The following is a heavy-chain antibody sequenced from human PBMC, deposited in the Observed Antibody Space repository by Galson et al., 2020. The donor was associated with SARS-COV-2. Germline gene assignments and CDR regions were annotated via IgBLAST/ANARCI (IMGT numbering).Heavy chain of an antibody. CDR3: AKDVAGGRGTYYYHGAAV. CDR1: GFTFTNYA. Sequence: QLGESLKISCAASGFTFTNYAMHWVRQTPGKGLEWVAVIWFDGNSKYTDSVKGRFTISRDISRDTLYLQMNSLRAEDSAIYYCAKDVAGGRGTYYYHGAAVWGQGTTVTVSS. J-gene: IGHJ6*02. CDR2: IWFDGNSK. D-gene: IGHD6-13*01. V-gene: IGHV3-33*06.